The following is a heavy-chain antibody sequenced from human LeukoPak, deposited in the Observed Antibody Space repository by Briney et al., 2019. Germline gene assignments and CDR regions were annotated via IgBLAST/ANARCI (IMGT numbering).Heavy chain of an antibody. V-gene: IGHV5-51*01. J-gene: IGHJ4*02. CDR2: IYPGDSDT. CDR1: GYSFTSYW. CDR3: ARLEEGDYYYDSSGYLGYFDY. Sequence: GESLKISCKGSGYSFTSYWIGWVRQMPGKGLEWMGIIYPGDSDTRYSPSFQGQVTISADKSISTAYLQWSSLKASDTAMYYCARLEEGDYYYDSSGYLGYFDYWGQGTLVTVSS. D-gene: IGHD3-22*01.